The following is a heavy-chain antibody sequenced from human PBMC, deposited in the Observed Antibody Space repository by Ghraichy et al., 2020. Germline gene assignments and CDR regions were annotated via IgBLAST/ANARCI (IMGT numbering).Heavy chain of an antibody. D-gene: IGHD3-10*01. Sequence: GGSPRLSCAASGFTFSSYSMNWVRQAPGKGLEWVSSISSSSSYIYYADSVKGRFTISRDNAKNSLYLQMNSLRAEDTAVYYCARVSALLSFAFDIWGQGTMVTVSS. CDR2: ISSSSSYI. J-gene: IGHJ3*02. V-gene: IGHV3-21*01. CDR1: GFTFSSYS. CDR3: ARVSALLSFAFDI.